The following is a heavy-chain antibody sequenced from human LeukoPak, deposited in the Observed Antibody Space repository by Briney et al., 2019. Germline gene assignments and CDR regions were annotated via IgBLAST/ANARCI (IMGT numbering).Heavy chain of an antibody. CDR3: ARDNSVGDNAWWFDP. D-gene: IGHD1-26*01. CDR2: IVVGSGNT. Sequence: SVKVSCKASGFTFTSSAMQWVRQARGQRLEWIGWIVVGSGNTNYAQKFQERVTITRDMSTSTDYMELSSLRSEDTAIYYCARDNSVGDNAWWFDPWGQGTLVTVSS. CDR1: GFTFTSSA. V-gene: IGHV1-58*02. J-gene: IGHJ5*02.